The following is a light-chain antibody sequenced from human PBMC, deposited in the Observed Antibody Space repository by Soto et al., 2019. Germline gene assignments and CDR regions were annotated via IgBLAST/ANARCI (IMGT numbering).Light chain of an antibody. J-gene: IGKJ1*01. Sequence: EIVLTQSPGTLSLSPGEKATLSCRAIQSVSSAFLAWYQQKPGQAPRLLIYGVSNRATGIPDRFSGSGSGTDFILTISRLEPEDFALYYCGQFVSSPPRTFGQGTKVDIK. V-gene: IGKV3-20*01. CDR2: GVS. CDR3: GQFVSSPPRT. CDR1: QSVSSAF.